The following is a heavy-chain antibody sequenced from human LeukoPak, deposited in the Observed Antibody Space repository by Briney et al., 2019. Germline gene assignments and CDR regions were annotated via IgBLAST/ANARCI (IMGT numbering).Heavy chain of an antibody. Sequence: GGSLRLSCAASGFTLSSYAMNWVRQAPGKGLEWVSTISSSGSYIFYADSLRGRFTISRDDANNSLHLQMDSLRAEDTAVYYCAKDRDFYDRNPFSPDAFDIWGQGTMVTVSS. J-gene: IGHJ3*02. CDR2: ISSSGSYI. CDR3: AKDRDFYDRNPFSPDAFDI. D-gene: IGHD2/OR15-2a*01. V-gene: IGHV3-21*01. CDR1: GFTLSSYA.